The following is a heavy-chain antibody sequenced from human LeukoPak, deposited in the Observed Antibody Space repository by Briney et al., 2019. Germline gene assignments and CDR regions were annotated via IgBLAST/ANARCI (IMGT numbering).Heavy chain of an antibody. CDR3: ARDAYSNCDRPDYFDY. CDR1: GFYFNIYS. CDR2: ISSTSRTI. V-gene: IGHV3-48*04. D-gene: IGHD4-11*01. J-gene: IGHJ4*02. Sequence: AGALRLSCAASGFYFNIYSMHLVRQAPGKGLEGVSYISSTSRTIYYADSVKGRFTVSRDTDKTSLYLQMRSLRAADTAVYYCARDAYSNCDRPDYFDYWGQGTLVTVSS.